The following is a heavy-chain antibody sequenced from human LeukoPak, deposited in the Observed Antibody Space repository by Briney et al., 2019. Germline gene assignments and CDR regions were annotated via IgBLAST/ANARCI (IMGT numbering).Heavy chain of an antibody. J-gene: IGHJ5*02. Sequence: SETLSLTCTVSGGSISSSSYYWGWIRQPPGKGLEWIGSIYYSGSTYYNPSLKSRVTISVDTSKNQFSLKLSSVTAADTAVYYCASSYYDPPEPTNWFDPWGQGTLVTVSS. CDR2: IYYSGST. CDR3: ASSYYDPPEPTNWFDP. CDR1: GGSISSSSYY. D-gene: IGHD3-3*01. V-gene: IGHV4-39*01.